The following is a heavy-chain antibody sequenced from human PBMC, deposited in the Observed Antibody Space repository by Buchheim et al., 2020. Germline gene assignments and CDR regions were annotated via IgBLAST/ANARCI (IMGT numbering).Heavy chain of an antibody. CDR1: GFTFNTYS. Sequence: EVQLVESGGALVQPGGSLRLSCAASGFTFNTYSMNWVRQAPGKGLEWVSYIRGGSSVIYYADSVKGRFAISRDDARHSLYLQMHSLRAEDTAVYYCTRGLQYSSDYWGQGTL. J-gene: IGHJ4*02. CDR2: IRGGSSVI. V-gene: IGHV3-48*01. CDR3: TRGLQYSSDY. D-gene: IGHD6-6*01.